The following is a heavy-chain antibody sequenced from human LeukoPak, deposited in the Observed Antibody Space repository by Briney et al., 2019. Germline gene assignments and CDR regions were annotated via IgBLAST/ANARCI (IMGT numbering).Heavy chain of an antibody. CDR3: ARVQGRPKYSSSSFDY. D-gene: IGHD6-13*01. CDR1: GYTFSGFY. J-gene: IGHJ4*02. CDR2: INPNSGGT. V-gene: IGHV1-2*02. Sequence: ASVKVSCKPSGYTFSGFYIHWVRQAPGQGLEWMGWINPNSGGTKYAQKFQGRVTMTRDTSISTAYMELSRLRSDDTAVYYCARVQGRPKYSSSSFDYWGQGTLVTVSS.